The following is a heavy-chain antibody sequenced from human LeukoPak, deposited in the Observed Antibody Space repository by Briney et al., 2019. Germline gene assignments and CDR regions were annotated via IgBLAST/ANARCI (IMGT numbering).Heavy chain of an antibody. CDR1: GGSISSYY. V-gene: IGHV4-59*01. CDR2: IYDSGST. D-gene: IGHD5-12*01. CDR3: ARAGERGYNGYDDAFDI. J-gene: IGHJ3*02. Sequence: SETLSLTCTVSGGSISSYYWSWIRQPPGKGLEWIGYIYDSGSTKYNSSLKSRLTISVDTSKNQFSLKLSSVTAADTAIYYCARAGERGYNGYDDAFDIWGQGAMVTVSS.